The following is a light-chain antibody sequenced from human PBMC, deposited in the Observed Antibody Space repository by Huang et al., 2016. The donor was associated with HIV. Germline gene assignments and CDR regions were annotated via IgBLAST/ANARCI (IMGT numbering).Light chain of an antibody. CDR2: VAS. CDR3: QYYGTSPQT. CDR1: QRINNNY. J-gene: IGKJ2*01. Sequence: EIVLTQSPDTLSLSPGEGATLSCRASQRINNNYLSWFQQKPGQPPRLLNDVASSRATGIPDRFSGSGSGTDFNLTISRLETEDFAMYFCQYYGTSPQTFGQGTKLDIK. V-gene: IGKV3-20*01.